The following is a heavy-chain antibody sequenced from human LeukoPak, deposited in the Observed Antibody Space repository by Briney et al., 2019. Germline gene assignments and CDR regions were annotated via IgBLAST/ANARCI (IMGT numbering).Heavy chain of an antibody. V-gene: IGHV3-15*01. J-gene: IGHJ4*02. CDR3: TTDKIALLGYCSGGSCYFREDY. CDR2: IKSKTDGGTT. D-gene: IGHD2-15*01. Sequence: GGSLRLSCAASGFTFSNAWMSWVRQAPGKGLEWVGRIKSKTDGGTTDYAAPVKGRFTISRDDSKNTLYLQMNSLKTEDTAVYYCTTDKIALLGYCSGGSCYFREDYWGQGTLVTVSS. CDR1: GFTFSNAW.